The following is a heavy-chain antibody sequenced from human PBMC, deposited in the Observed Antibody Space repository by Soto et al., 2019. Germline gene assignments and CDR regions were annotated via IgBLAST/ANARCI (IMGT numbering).Heavy chain of an antibody. J-gene: IGHJ5*02. D-gene: IGHD3-3*01. CDR3: ARVIWSGHLTSDL. Sequence: EVLLLESGGGLVQPGGSLRLSCAASGFTFSSNSMNWVRQAPGKGLEWISYISSSSSTIYADSVKGRFTISRDNAKNSLYLQMNSLRDEDTAVYYCARVIWSGHLTSDLWGQGTLVTVSS. CDR1: GFTFSSNS. V-gene: IGHV3-48*02. CDR2: ISSSSSTI.